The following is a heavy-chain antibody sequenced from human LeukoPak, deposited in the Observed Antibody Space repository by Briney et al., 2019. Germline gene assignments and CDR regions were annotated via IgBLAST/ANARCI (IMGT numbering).Heavy chain of an antibody. CDR2: IYSGGST. CDR1: GFTVSSNY. D-gene: IGHD3-10*01. V-gene: IGHV3-66*04. Sequence: GGSLRLSCAASGFTVSSNYMSWVRQAPGKGLEWVSVIYSGGSTYYADSVKGRFTISRDNSKNTLDLQMNSLRAEDTAVYYCARRAIGESYYYFDYWGQGTLVTVSS. J-gene: IGHJ4*02. CDR3: ARRAIGESYYYFDY.